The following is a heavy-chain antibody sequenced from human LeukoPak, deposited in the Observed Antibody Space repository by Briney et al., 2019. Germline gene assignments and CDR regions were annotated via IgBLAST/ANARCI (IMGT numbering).Heavy chain of an antibody. D-gene: IGHD3-16*01. Sequence: SETLSLTCAVYGGSFSGYYWSWIRQPPGKGLEWIGDINHSGSTNYNPSLKSRVTISVDTSKNQFSLKLSSVTAADTAVYYCARGRLVLGRQGFDYWGQGTLVTVSS. CDR1: GGSFSGYY. V-gene: IGHV4-34*01. CDR3: ARGRLVLGRQGFDY. J-gene: IGHJ4*02. CDR2: INHSGST.